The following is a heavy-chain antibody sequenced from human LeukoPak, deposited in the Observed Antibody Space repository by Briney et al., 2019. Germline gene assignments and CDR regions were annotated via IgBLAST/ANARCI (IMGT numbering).Heavy chain of an antibody. CDR3: ARTPYDLYYFDY. J-gene: IGHJ4*02. V-gene: IGHV1-69*05. D-gene: IGHD3-22*01. Sequence: GASVKVSCKASGGTFSSYAISWVRQAPGQGLEWMGGIIPIFGTANYAQKFQGRVTITTDESTSTAYMELSSLRSEDTAVYYCARTPYDLYYFDYWGQGTLVTVSS. CDR1: GGTFSSYA. CDR2: IIPIFGTA.